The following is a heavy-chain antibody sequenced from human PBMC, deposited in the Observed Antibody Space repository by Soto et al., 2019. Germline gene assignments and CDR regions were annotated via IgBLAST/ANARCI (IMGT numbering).Heavy chain of an antibody. Sequence: PSETLSLTCIVAGGASSSSSYYWAWIRQPPGKGLERIGSMYYSGSTYYNPSLKSRVTMSVDTSNNQFSLKLRSVTAADTALYYCARSSSRAFRSLEWVDHLDCWGQGTPVTVSS. CDR2: MYYSGST. J-gene: IGHJ4*02. CDR1: GGASSSSSYY. D-gene: IGHD3-3*01. V-gene: IGHV4-39*01. CDR3: ARSSSRAFRSLEWVDHLDC.